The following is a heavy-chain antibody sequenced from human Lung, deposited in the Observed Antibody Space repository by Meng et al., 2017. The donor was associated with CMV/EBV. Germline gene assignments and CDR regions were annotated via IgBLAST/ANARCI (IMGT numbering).Heavy chain of an antibody. CDR2: IYYSGST. CDR3: ARPIYSSSSFDY. D-gene: IGHD6-6*01. V-gene: IGHV4-39*01. CDR1: GGSISSSSYY. J-gene: IGHJ4*02. Sequence: VSGGSISSSSYYWGWIRQPPGKGLEWIGSIYYSGSTYYNPSLKSRVTISVDTSKNQFSLKLSSVTAADTAVYYCARPIYSSSSFDYWGQGTLVXVSS.